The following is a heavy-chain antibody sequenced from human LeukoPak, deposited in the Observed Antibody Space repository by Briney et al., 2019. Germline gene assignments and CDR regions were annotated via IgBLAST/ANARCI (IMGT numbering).Heavy chain of an antibody. D-gene: IGHD1-1*01. CDR2: ITWNSGMM. CDR3: ARCTTTGRALDL. Sequence: GGSLRLSCAASGFTFSSYAMSWVRQAPGKGLEWVSGITWNSGMMDYADSVVGRFSVSRDNAKNSLYLQMNSLRAEDTAFYYCARCTTTGRALDLWGQGTLVSVSS. CDR1: GFTFSSYA. V-gene: IGHV3-9*01. J-gene: IGHJ5*02.